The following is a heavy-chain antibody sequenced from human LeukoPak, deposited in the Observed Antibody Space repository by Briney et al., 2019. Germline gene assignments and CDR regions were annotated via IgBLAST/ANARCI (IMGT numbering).Heavy chain of an antibody. CDR1: GFTFISYS. Sequence: GGSLRLSCAASGFTFISYSANWVRQAPGRRLEWLSYITSDNSTIYYADSVKGRFTISRDNAKNSVFLQMNSLRAEDTAVYYCARGSMALDYWGQGTLVTVSS. J-gene: IGHJ4*02. D-gene: IGHD2/OR15-2a*01. CDR2: ITSDNSTI. CDR3: ARGSMALDY. V-gene: IGHV3-48*01.